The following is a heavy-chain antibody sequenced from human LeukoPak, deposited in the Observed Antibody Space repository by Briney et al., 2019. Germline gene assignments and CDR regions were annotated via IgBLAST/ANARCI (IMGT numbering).Heavy chain of an antibody. Sequence: GGSLRLSCVASGFTFSNYAMSWVRQAPGKGPEWVSGISGDSGGTNYADSVKGRFTISRDNSKNTLYLQMNSLRAEDTAAYYCAKDGGPTVFYYFDSWGQGTLVTVSS. CDR1: GFTFSNYA. CDR3: AKDGGPTVFYYFDS. D-gene: IGHD1-1*01. CDR2: ISGDSGGT. J-gene: IGHJ4*02. V-gene: IGHV3-23*01.